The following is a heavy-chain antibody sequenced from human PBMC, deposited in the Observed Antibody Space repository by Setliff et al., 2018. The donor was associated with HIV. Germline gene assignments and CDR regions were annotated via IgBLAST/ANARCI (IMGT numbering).Heavy chain of an antibody. CDR3: ARGHCSGTNCYGVDYYGMDV. CDR2: IYYSGST. D-gene: IGHD2-2*01. V-gene: IGHV4-39*07. Sequence: SETLSLTCTVSGGSISSSSYYWGWIRQPPGKGLEWIGSIYYSGSTYYNPSLKSRVTISVDTSKNQFSLKLSSVTAADTAVYYCARGHCSGTNCYGVDYYGMDVWGQGTTVTVSS. CDR1: GGSISSSSYY. J-gene: IGHJ6*02.